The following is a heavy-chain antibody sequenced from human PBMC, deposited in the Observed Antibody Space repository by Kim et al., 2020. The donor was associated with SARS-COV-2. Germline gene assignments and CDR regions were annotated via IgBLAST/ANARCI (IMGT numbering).Heavy chain of an antibody. Sequence: SETLSLTCTVSGGSISSYYWSWIRQPPGKGLEWIGYIYYSGSTNYNPSLKSRVTISVDTPKNQFSLKLSSVTAADTAVYYCARGNTVTLFRPDWYFDLWGRGTLVTVSS. J-gene: IGHJ2*01. V-gene: IGHV4-59*13. CDR3: ARGNTVTLFRPDWYFDL. CDR2: IYYSGST. D-gene: IGHD4-17*01. CDR1: GGSISSYY.